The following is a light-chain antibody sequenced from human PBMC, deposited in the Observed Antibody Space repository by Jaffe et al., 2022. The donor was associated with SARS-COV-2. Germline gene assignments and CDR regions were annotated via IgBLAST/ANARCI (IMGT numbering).Light chain of an antibody. CDR2: DAS. V-gene: IGKV3-15*01. J-gene: IGKJ4*01. CDR1: QSISSK. CDR3: QDHHDWPLT. Sequence: EIVMTQSPATLSVSPGERATLSCRASQSISSKLAWYQHKPGQAPRLLIYDASTRATGIPARFSGSGSGTEFTLSISSLQSEDFAVYFCQDHHDWPLTFGGGTRVEI.